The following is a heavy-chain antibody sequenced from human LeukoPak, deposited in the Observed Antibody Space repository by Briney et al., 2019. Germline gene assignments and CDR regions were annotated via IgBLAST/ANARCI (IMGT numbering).Heavy chain of an antibody. J-gene: IGHJ4*02. CDR2: ISNSGGT. V-gene: IGHV4-59*08. CDR1: GGSISSYH. CDR3: ARYCTVGSCLDY. Sequence: PSETLSLTCTVSGGSISSYHWSWIRQPPGKGLEWIGYISNSGGTNYNPSLKSRVTMSEDTSKKHFSLKLSSVTAADTAVYYCARYCTVGSCLDYWGQGTLVTASS. D-gene: IGHD2-15*01.